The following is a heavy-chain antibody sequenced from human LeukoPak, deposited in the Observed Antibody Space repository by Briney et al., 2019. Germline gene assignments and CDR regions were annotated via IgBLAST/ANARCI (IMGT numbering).Heavy chain of an antibody. V-gene: IGHV1-69*04. Sequence: GASVKVSCMASGGTFSSYAISWVRQAPAQGLEWMGRIIPILGIANYAQKFQGRPTIPADKSTSTAYMELSSLRSEDTAVYYCARDSILNAGAYYYYGMDVWGQGTTVTVSS. CDR3: ARDSILNAGAYYYYGMDV. J-gene: IGHJ6*02. CDR1: GGTFSSYA. D-gene: IGHD3-10*01. CDR2: IIPILGIA.